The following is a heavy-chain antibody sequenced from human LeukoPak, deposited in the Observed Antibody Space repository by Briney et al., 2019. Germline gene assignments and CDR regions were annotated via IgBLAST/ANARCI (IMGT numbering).Heavy chain of an antibody. CDR2: MNPNSGNT. J-gene: IGHJ6*03. Sequence: GASVKVSCKASGYTFTSYDINWVRQATGQGLEWMGWMNPNSGNTGYAQKFQGRVTMTRKTSISTAYMELSSLRSEDTAVYYCARDYYYDSSGYYFGYYYYYYMDVWGKGTTVTVSS. V-gene: IGHV1-8*01. CDR1: GYTFTSYD. D-gene: IGHD3-22*01. CDR3: ARDYYYDSSGYYFGYYYYYYMDV.